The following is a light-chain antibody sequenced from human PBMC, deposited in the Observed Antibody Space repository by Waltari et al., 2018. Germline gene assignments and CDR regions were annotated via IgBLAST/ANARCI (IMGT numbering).Light chain of an antibody. Sequence: QSALTQPPSASGSPGQSVTISCTGTSSDVGGYNYVSWYQQHPGKAPKLMIYEVSKRPSGVPDRFSGSKSGNTASLTVSVLQAEDEADYYCSSYAGSNRIFGTGTKVTVL. CDR1: SSDVGGYNY. V-gene: IGLV2-8*01. J-gene: IGLJ1*01. CDR3: SSYAGSNRI. CDR2: EVS.